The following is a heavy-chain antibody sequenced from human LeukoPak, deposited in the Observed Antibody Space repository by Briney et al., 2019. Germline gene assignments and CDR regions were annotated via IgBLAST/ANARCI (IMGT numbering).Heavy chain of an antibody. CDR2: IYHSGST. Sequence: PSETLSLTCAVSGGSISSSNLWSGLRQPPGKGLEWIGVIYHSGSTSYNPSLKSRVTISVDTSKNQFSLKLSSVTAADTAVYYCARYYDSTIDYWGQGTLVTVSS. J-gene: IGHJ4*02. D-gene: IGHD3-3*01. CDR1: GGSISSSNL. V-gene: IGHV4-4*02. CDR3: ARYYDSTIDY.